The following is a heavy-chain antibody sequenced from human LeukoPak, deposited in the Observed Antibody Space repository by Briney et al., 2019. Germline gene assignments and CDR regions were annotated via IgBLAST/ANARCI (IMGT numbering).Heavy chain of an antibody. V-gene: IGHV3-53*01. J-gene: IGHJ3*02. D-gene: IGHD2-21*02. CDR3: ARKSLLHTYYI. CDR1: GFTVTRNS. Sequence: GGSLRLSCAASGFTVTRNSMRWVRQAPGKGLEGVSVIHSGGRTYFADSVTGRFTIYRDNYKNTLYLPVNDLRREETAMYYCARKSLLHTYYICGQGTMGTVSS. CDR2: IHSGGRT.